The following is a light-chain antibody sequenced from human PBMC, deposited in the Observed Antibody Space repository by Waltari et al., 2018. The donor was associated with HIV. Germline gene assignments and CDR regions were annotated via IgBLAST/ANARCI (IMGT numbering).Light chain of an antibody. CDR1: QSLLHSDGKPY. CDR3: MQSIQLPLT. CDR2: EVS. V-gene: IGKV2D-29*01. J-gene: IGKJ4*01. Sequence: IVLTQSPLSLPVTPGQPASISCKSSQSLLHSDGKPYLYWYLQRPGQPPQLLINEVSNRFSRVPDRFSGGGSGTEFSLNISRVEAEDVGTYYCMQSIQLPLTFGGGTKVEIK.